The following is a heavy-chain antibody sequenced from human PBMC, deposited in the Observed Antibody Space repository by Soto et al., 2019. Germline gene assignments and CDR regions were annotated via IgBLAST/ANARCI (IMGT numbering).Heavy chain of an antibody. J-gene: IGHJ6*02. D-gene: IGHD1-1*01. CDR3: ARGKGMEENYFYYGLDI. Sequence: RASVKVSCKASGYTFSTYAMRWVRQAPGQSLEWMGWLNGGTGQTRYSQKFQDRVIITRDTSASTGYMELSSLTSEDTAVYYCARGKGMEENYFYYGLDIWGQGTTVTVSS. CDR1: GYTFSTYA. V-gene: IGHV1-3*01. CDR2: LNGGTGQT.